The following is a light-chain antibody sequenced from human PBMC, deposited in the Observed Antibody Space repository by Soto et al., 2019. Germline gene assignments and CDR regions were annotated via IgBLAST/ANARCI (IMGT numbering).Light chain of an antibody. V-gene: IGLV1-40*01. J-gene: IGLJ2*01. CDR3: QSYDSSLSAVV. CDR1: SSNIGSNQ. CDR2: QNN. Sequence: QSVLTQPPSASGTHGQRVTISCSGSSSNIGSNQVHWYQQLPGMAPKLLIYQNNNRPSGVPDRFSGSKSGTSASLAITGLQAEDEADYYCQSYDSSLSAVVFGGGTNFTVL.